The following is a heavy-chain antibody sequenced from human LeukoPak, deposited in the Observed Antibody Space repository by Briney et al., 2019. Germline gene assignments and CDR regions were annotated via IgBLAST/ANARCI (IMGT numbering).Heavy chain of an antibody. CDR1: EYSFSTNW. V-gene: IGHV5-51*01. CDR3: ARYNAGSLDF. J-gene: IGHJ4*02. CDR2: IYPGDSQS. Sequence: GESLKISCKAYEYSFSTNWIGWVRQMPGKGLEWMGLIYPGDSQSKYTPSFQGHVTFSADTSRNTAYLQWNSLKASDTAMYYCARYNAGSLDFWGQGTMIYVSS. D-gene: IGHD3-10*01.